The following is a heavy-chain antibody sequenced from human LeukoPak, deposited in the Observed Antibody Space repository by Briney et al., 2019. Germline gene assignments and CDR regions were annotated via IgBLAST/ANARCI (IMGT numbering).Heavy chain of an antibody. Sequence: GASVKVSCKASGYTFTGYYMHWVRQAPGQGLEWMGWINPNSGGTNYAQKFQGRVTMTRDTSISTAYMELSRLRSDDTAVYYCARDARYCSGTSCSKGYYYYYYMDVWGKGTTVTVSS. CDR1: GYTFTGYY. V-gene: IGHV1-2*02. J-gene: IGHJ6*03. CDR3: ARDARYCSGTSCSKGYYYYYYMDV. D-gene: IGHD2-2*01. CDR2: INPNSGGT.